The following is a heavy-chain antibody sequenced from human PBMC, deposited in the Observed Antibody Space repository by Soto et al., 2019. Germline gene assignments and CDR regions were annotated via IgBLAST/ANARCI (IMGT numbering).Heavy chain of an antibody. V-gene: IGHV1-69*08. CDR2: IIPIPGIA. D-gene: IGHD6-19*01. Sequence: QVQLVQSGAEVKKPGSSVKVSCKASGGTFSSYTISWVRQAPGQGLEWMGRIIPIPGIASYEQKFQGRVTITWDKSTSTAYMELSSLRSEDTAVYYCARDQREEGGGAVAGTEFDYWGQGTLVTVSS. CDR1: GGTFSSYT. J-gene: IGHJ4*02. CDR3: ARDQREEGGGAVAGTEFDY.